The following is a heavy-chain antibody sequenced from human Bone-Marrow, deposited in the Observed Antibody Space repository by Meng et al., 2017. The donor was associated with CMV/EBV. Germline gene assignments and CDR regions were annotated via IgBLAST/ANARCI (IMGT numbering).Heavy chain of an antibody. D-gene: IGHD1-7*01. CDR2: INPYSGVT. V-gene: IGHV1-2*02. CDR1: RYIFNVFY. CDR3: AREGNYAFDY. Sequence: SVKVSCKASRYIFNVFYMHWVRQAPGQGLEWLGWINPYSGVTNFAQKVQGRVIMTRDTSISTAYMELSGLTSDHTAVYYCAREGNYAFDYWGQGTLVTVSS. J-gene: IGHJ4*02.